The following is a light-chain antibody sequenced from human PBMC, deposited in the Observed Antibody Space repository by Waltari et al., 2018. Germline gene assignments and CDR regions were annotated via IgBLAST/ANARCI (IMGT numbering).Light chain of an antibody. CDR3: QQRTDWPPLT. Sequence: EIVLTQSPATLSLSPGERATPSCRASQSVASYLAWYQQKPGQAPRLLISDASMRASGIPARFSGTGSGTDFTLTISSLEPEDFAVYYCQQRTDWPPLTFGGGTKVEI. J-gene: IGKJ4*01. CDR2: DAS. CDR1: QSVASY. V-gene: IGKV3-11*01.